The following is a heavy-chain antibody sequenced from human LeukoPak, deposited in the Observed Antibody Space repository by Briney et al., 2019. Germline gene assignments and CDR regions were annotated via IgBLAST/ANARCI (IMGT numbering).Heavy chain of an antibody. CDR2: IISNLGIA. V-gene: IGHV1-69*04. Sequence: SVKVSCKASGGTFNNYAFSWVRQAPGQGLEWMGRIISNLGIANYAQKFQGRVTITADKSTSTAYMELSSLGSEDTAVYYCARDSVLGCGGDCYTHFDYWGQGTLVTVSS. J-gene: IGHJ4*02. D-gene: IGHD2-21*02. CDR1: GGTFNNYA. CDR3: ARDSVLGCGGDCYTHFDY.